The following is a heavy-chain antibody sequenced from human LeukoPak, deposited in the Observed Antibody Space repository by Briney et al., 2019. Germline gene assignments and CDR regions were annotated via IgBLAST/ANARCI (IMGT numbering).Heavy chain of an antibody. V-gene: IGHV4-4*07. Sequence: TSETLSLTCTISGGSISSYYWSWIRQPAGKGLEWIGRIYTSGSTNYNPSLKSRVTMSVDTSKNQFSLKLSSVTAADTAVYYCAIGGDYYDSSGYYVFDYWGQGTLVTVSS. CDR2: IYTSGST. J-gene: IGHJ4*02. CDR3: AIGGDYYDSSGYYVFDY. D-gene: IGHD3-22*01. CDR1: GGSISSYY.